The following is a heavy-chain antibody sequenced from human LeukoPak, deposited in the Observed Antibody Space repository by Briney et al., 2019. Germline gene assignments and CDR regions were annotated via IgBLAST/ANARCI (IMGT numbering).Heavy chain of an antibody. CDR2: TYYSGST. Sequence: SETLSLTCTVSGGSISSYYWSWIRQPPGKGLEWIGYTYYSGSTNYNPSLKRRVTISVDTSKNQFSLKLSSVTAADTAVYYCARHKYYGSGSPFDYWGQGTLVTVSS. D-gene: IGHD3-10*01. CDR3: ARHKYYGSGSPFDY. V-gene: IGHV4-59*08. CDR1: GGSISSYY. J-gene: IGHJ4*02.